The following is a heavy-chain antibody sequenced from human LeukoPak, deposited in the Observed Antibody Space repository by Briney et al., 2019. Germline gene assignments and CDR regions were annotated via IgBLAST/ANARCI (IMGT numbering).Heavy chain of an antibody. D-gene: IGHD3-10*01. J-gene: IGHJ4*02. Sequence: GGSLRLSCAASGFTFSTYEMNWVRQASGKGLEWVSYISSSGSTIYYADSVKGRFTISRDNAKNSLFLQMNSLRAEDTAVYYCVRQYFYGSGSYLWAPDYWGQGTLVTVSS. CDR2: ISSSGSTI. CDR3: VRQYFYGSGSYLWAPDY. CDR1: GFTFSTYE. V-gene: IGHV3-48*03.